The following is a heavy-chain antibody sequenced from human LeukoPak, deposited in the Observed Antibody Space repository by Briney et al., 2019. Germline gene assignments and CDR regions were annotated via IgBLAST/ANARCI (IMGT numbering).Heavy chain of an antibody. V-gene: IGHV3-48*04. CDR1: GFTFSSYS. D-gene: IGHD6-13*01. J-gene: IGHJ5*02. Sequence: GGSLRLSCAASGFTFSSYSMNWVRQAPGKGLEWISYISNSGTTIYYADSVKGRFTISRDNAKNSLFLQMNSLRAEDTAVYYCARRRRSEQLVRRGWFDPWGQGTLVTVSS. CDR3: ARRRRSEQLVRRGWFDP. CDR2: ISNSGTTI.